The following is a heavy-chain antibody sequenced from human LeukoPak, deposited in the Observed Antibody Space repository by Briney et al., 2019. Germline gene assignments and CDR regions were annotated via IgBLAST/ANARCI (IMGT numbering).Heavy chain of an antibody. Sequence: GASVKVSCKTSGYTFTGYYMHWVRQAPGQGLEWMGWINPNSGGTNYAQKFQGRVTMTRDTSISTAYMELSRLRSDDTAVYYCARDPAATHYFDYWGQGTLVTVSS. J-gene: IGHJ4*02. CDR1: GYTFTGYY. CDR2: INPNSGGT. V-gene: IGHV1-2*02. D-gene: IGHD2-2*01. CDR3: ARDPAATHYFDY.